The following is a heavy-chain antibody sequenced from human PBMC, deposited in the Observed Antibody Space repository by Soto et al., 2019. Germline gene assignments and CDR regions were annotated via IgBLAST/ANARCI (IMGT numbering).Heavy chain of an antibody. J-gene: IGHJ3*02. CDR3: ARGDFWSGYYMRRAFDI. CDR1: GYTFTSYA. Sequence: ASVKVSCKASGYTFTSYAMHWVRQAPGQRLEWMGWINAGNGNTKYSQKFQGRVTITRDTSASTAYMELSSLRSEDTAVYYCARGDFWSGYYMRRAFDIWGQGTMVNVSS. CDR2: INAGNGNT. V-gene: IGHV1-3*01. D-gene: IGHD3-3*01.